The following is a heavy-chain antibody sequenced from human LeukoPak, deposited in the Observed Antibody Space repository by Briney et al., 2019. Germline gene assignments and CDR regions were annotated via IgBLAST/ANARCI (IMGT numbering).Heavy chain of an antibody. CDR1: GYTSTSYY. CDR3: ARALGYWYFDL. V-gene: IGHV1-46*01. D-gene: IGHD3-16*01. Sequence: ASVKVSCKASGYTSTSYYMHWVRQSPGQGLEWMGIINPSGGSTSYAQKFQGRVTMSTDTSTSTLYMELSSRRSEDTAVYYCARALGYWYFDLWGRGTLVTVSS. CDR2: INPSGGST. J-gene: IGHJ2*01.